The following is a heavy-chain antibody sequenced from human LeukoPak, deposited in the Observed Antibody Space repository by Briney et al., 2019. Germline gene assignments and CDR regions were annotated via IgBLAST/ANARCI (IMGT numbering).Heavy chain of an antibody. V-gene: IGHV5-51*01. D-gene: IGHD3-10*01. CDR1: GYSFTSYW. J-gene: IGHJ4*02. CDR3: ARRDGSGSYYNTAYYFDY. Sequence: GESLKISCKGSGYSFTSYWIGWVRQMPGKGLEWMGIIYPGDSDTRYSPSFQGQVTISADKSISTAYLQWSSLKASDTAMYYCARRDGSGSYYNTAYYFDYWGQGTLVTVSS. CDR2: IYPGDSDT.